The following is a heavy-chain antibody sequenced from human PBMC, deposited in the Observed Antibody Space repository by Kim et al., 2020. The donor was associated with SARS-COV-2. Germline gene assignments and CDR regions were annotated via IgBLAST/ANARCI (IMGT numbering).Heavy chain of an antibody. V-gene: IGHV4-31*03. CDR1: GGSISSGGYY. CDR3: ARGSRTFYYYYGMDV. Sequence: SETLSLTCTVSGGSISSGGYYWSWIRQHPGKGLEWIGYIYYSGSTYYNPSLKSRVTISVDTSKNQFSLKLSSVTAADTAVYYFARGSRTFYYYYGMDVWGQGTTVTVSS. CDR2: IYYSGST. J-gene: IGHJ6*02.